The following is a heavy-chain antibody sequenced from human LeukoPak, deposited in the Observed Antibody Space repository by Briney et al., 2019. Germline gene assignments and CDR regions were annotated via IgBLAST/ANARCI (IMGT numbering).Heavy chain of an antibody. D-gene: IGHD3-22*01. CDR2: ISGDGGST. CDR1: GFTFDDYA. CDR3: AKETSGDSSGYYFDY. Sequence: GSLRLSCAASGFTFDDYAMHWVRQAPGKGLEWVSLISGDGGSTYYADSVKGRFTISRDNSKNSLYLQMNSLRTEDTALYYCAKETSGDSSGYYFDYWGQGTLVTVSS. J-gene: IGHJ4*02. V-gene: IGHV3-43*02.